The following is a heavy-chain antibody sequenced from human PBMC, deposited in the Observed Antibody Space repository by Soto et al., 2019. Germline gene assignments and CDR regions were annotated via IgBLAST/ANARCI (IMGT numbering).Heavy chain of an antibody. CDR2: IYYSGST. D-gene: IGHD5-18*01. CDR1: GASISSYY. Sequence: QVQLQASGPGLVKPSETLSLTCTVSGASISSYYWGWIRQPPGKGLEWIGYIYYSGSTNYNPSLESRVTRSVDASKNQFSLRLSPVTAADTAVYYCARERSYADDYYYYMDVWGKGTTVTVSS. CDR3: ARERSYADDYYYYMDV. V-gene: IGHV4-59*08. J-gene: IGHJ6*03.